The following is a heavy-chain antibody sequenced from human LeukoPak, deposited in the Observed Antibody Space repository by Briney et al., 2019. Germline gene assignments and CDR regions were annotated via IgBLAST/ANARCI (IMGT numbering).Heavy chain of an antibody. D-gene: IGHD3-22*01. J-gene: IGHJ4*02. CDR1: GFTFSNAW. CDR3: ADRGETYYYDSSAPGY. V-gene: IGHV3-15*01. Sequence: GGSLRLSCAASGFTFSNAWMSWVRQAPGKGLEWVGRIKSKTDGGTTDYAAPVKGRFTISRDDSKNTLYLQMNSLRAEDTAVYYCADRGETYYYDSSAPGYWGQGTLVTVSS. CDR2: IKSKTDGGTT.